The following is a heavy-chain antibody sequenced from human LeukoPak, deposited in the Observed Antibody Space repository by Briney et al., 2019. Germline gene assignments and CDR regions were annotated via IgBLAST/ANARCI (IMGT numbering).Heavy chain of an antibody. CDR1: GYSISSGYF. D-gene: IGHD1-20*01. J-gene: IGHJ4*02. Sequence: SETMFLTCTVSGYSISSGYFWAWIRQPPGKGLEWIGRLFHNGDTYYNPSLTSRATISVDTSKNEFSLKLTSVTAADAAVYYCAREGGVTGTTYDYWGQGTLVTVSS. CDR2: LFHNGDT. CDR3: AREGGVTGTTYDY. V-gene: IGHV4-38-2*02.